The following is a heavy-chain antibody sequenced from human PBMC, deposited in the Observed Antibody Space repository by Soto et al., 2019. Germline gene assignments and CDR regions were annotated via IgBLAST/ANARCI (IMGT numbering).Heavy chain of an antibody. V-gene: IGHV1-8*01. CDR1: GYTFTSYD. J-gene: IGHJ4*02. CDR3: AGGFGVVIRGWGFDY. D-gene: IGHD3-3*01. Sequence: ASVKVSCKASGYTFTSYDINWVRQATGQGLEWMGWMNPSSGNTGYAQKFQGRVTMTRNTSISTAYMELSSLRSEDTAVYYCAGGFGVVIRGWGFDYWGQGTLVTVSS. CDR2: MNPSSGNT.